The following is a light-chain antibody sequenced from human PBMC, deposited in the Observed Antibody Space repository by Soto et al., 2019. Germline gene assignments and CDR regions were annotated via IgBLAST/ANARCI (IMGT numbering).Light chain of an antibody. Sequence: QSALTQPASVSGSPGQSITISCTGTSSDVGGYNYVPWYQQHPGKAPKFMIYDVSNRPSGVSNRFSGSKSGNTASLTISGLQAEDEADYYCSSYTSSTTPYVFGTGTKLTVL. CDR1: SSDVGGYNY. V-gene: IGLV2-14*01. CDR3: SSYTSSTTPYV. CDR2: DVS. J-gene: IGLJ1*01.